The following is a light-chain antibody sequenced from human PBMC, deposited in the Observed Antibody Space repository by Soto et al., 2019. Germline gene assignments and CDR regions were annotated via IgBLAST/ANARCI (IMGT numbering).Light chain of an antibody. CDR3: QQRSNWWT. Sequence: EIVLTQSPATLSLSPGERATLSCRASQSVGSYLAWYQQKLGQAPRLLIYDASNRATGIPARFSGSGSGTDFTLTISSLGPEDFAVYYCQQRSNWWTFGQGTKVEIK. CDR1: QSVGSY. J-gene: IGKJ1*01. V-gene: IGKV3-11*01. CDR2: DAS.